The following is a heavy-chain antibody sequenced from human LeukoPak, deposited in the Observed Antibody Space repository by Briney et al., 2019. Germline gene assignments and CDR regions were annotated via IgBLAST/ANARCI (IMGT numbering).Heavy chain of an antibody. CDR1: GFPFNHYY. Sequence: GGSLRLSCAASGFPFNHYYMSWIRQAPGKGLEWVSYMTTDSATYYADSVRGRFTISRDNAKNSLYLQMDSLRAEDTAVYYCARAQYSSSPSYWGQGSLVTVAS. D-gene: IGHD6-6*01. V-gene: IGHV3-11*04. CDR2: MTTDSAT. J-gene: IGHJ4*02. CDR3: ARAQYSSSPSY.